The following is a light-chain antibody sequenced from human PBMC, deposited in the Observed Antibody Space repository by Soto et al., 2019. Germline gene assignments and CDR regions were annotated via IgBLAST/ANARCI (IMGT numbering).Light chain of an antibody. V-gene: IGKV1-5*01. CDR3: QQYNTYST. Sequence: DIQMTQSPSTLSASVGDRVTITCRASQTISSWLAWYQQKPGKAPKLLIYAASTLESGVSSRFSGRGSGTEFTLTINSLQPEEFATDDCQQYNTYSTFGQGTKVDIK. J-gene: IGKJ1*01. CDR1: QTISSW. CDR2: AAS.